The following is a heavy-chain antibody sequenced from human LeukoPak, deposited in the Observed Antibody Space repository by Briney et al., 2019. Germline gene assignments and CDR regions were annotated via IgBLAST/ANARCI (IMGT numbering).Heavy chain of an antibody. CDR1: GGSISSGGYFY. D-gene: IGHD3-22*01. CDR3: ARDRDGYSQFDS. V-gene: IGHV4-31*03. CDR2: IYYTGST. J-gene: IGHJ4*02. Sequence: SQTLSLTCTVSGGSISSGGYFYYGWIRQHPGKGLERIGYIYYTGSTYYDPSLKSRVSISVDTSKNQFSLKLSSVTAADTAVYYCARDRDGYSQFDSWGQGTLVTVSS.